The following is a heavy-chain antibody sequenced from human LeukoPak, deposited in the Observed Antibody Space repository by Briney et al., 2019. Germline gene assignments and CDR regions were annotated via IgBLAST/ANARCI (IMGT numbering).Heavy chain of an antibody. CDR3: ARGAFARVAGTTYAFDI. D-gene: IGHD6-19*01. CDR1: GFTFSSYS. J-gene: IGHJ3*02. Sequence: GGSLRLSCAASGFTFSSYSMNWVRQAPGKGLEWVSSISSSSSYIYYADSVKGRFTISRDNAKNSLYLQMNSLRAEDTAVYYCARGAFARVAGTTYAFDIWGQGTMFTVSS. V-gene: IGHV3-21*01. CDR2: ISSSSSYI.